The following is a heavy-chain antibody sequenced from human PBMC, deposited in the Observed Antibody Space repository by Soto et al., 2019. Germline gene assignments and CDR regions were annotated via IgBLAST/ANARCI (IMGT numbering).Heavy chain of an antibody. Sequence: SVKVSCKASGGTFSSYAISWVRQAPGQGLEWMGGIIPIFGTANYAQKFQGRVTITADESTSTAYMELSSLRSEDTAVYYCARVWGSYCSSTSCRYYYYAMDVWGQGTSVTLSS. D-gene: IGHD2-2*01. J-gene: IGHJ6*02. CDR2: IIPIFGTA. CDR3: ARVWGSYCSSTSCRYYYYAMDV. V-gene: IGHV1-69*13. CDR1: GGTFSSYA.